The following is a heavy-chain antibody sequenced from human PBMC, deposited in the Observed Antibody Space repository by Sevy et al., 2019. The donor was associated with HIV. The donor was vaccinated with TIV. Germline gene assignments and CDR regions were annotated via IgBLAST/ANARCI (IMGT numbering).Heavy chain of an antibody. Sequence: ASVKVSCKASGGIFGSYGISWVRQAPGQGLEWMGGIIPILGSVNYAQKFQGRVTITADESTQTAYMELSSLRSEDTAVYYCARGGGNGWYYFDYWGQETLVTVSS. D-gene: IGHD6-19*01. CDR1: GGIFGSYG. CDR2: IIPILGSV. CDR3: ARGGGNGWYYFDY. J-gene: IGHJ4*02. V-gene: IGHV1-69*13.